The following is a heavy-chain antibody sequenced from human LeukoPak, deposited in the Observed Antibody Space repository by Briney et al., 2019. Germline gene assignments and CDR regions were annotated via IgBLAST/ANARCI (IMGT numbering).Heavy chain of an antibody. J-gene: IGHJ4*02. CDR3: ATGYRSAYSWDS. V-gene: IGHV3-74*03. Sequence: GGSLRLSCAASGFTFSVYYMFWVRQAPGKGLVWVSNISPDATNSKYADFVEGRFTISRDNAKNTLYLQLNSLRVEDAAVYYCATGYRSAYSWDSWGQGTLVTVSS. CDR2: ISPDATNS. CDR1: GFTFSVYY. D-gene: IGHD5-12*01.